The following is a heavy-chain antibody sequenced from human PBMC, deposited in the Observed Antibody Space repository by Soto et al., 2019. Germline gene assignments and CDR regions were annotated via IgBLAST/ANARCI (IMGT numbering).Heavy chain of an antibody. CDR3: AKDPYTGSTPYWYFDL. Sequence: EVQLLESGGGLVQPGGSLRLSCAASGFTFSSYAMSWVRQAPGKGLEWVSAISGSGGSTYYADSVKGRFTISRDNSKNTRYLQMNSLRAEDTAVYYCAKDPYTGSTPYWYFDLWGRGTLVTVSS. CDR2: ISGSGGST. V-gene: IGHV3-23*01. CDR1: GFTFSSYA. J-gene: IGHJ2*01.